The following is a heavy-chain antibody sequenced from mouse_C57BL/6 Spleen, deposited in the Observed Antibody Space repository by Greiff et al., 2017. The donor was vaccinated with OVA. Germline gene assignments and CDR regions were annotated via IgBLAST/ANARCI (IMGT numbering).Heavy chain of an antibody. CDR3: ARSGSNYRYWYFDV. D-gene: IGHD2-5*01. Sequence: QLQQSGAELARPGASVKMSCKASGYTFTSYTMHWVKQRPGQGLEWIGYINPSSGYTKYNQKFKDKATLTADKSSSTAYMQLSSLTSEDSAVYYCARSGSNYRYWYFDVWGTGTTVTVSS. V-gene: IGHV1-4*01. CDR1: GYTFTSYT. J-gene: IGHJ1*03. CDR2: INPSSGYT.